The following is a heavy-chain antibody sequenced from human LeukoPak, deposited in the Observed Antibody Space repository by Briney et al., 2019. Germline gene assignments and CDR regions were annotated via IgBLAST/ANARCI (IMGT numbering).Heavy chain of an antibody. J-gene: IGHJ3*02. CDR3: ARPYGSGTYDAFNI. Sequence: QPGGSLRLSCAASGFTFSSYWMHWVRQAPGKGLVWVSRINSDGSGTSYADSVKGRFTISRDNAKNTLYLQMNSLRAEDTAVYYCARPYGSGTYDAFNIWGQGTMVTVSS. CDR2: INSDGSGT. CDR1: GFTFSSYW. V-gene: IGHV3-74*01. D-gene: IGHD3-10*01.